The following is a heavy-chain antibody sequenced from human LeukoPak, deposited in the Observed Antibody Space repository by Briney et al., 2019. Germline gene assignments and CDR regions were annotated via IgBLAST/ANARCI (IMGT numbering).Heavy chain of an antibody. CDR3: ARVETEGSSWYGVHYFDY. CDR2: IYHSGRN. D-gene: IGHD6-13*01. V-gene: IGHV4-38-2*02. J-gene: IGHJ4*02. CDR1: GYSIDNGYY. Sequence: SETLSLTCTVSGYSIDNGYYWGWIRQTPGKGLEGIGNIYHSGRNCYNPSLKSRVTISVDTSKNQLSLKLSSVTAADTAMYYCARVETEGSSWYGVHYFDYWGQGTQVTVSS.